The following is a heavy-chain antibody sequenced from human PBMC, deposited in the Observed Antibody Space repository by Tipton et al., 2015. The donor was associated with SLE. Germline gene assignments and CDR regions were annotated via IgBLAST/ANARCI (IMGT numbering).Heavy chain of an antibody. V-gene: IGHV4-59*12. CDR3: ARVRATRENSDLWSGYFLDS. CDR1: GASISTYY. Sequence: TLSLTCTVSGASISTYYWSWVRQPPGKGLEWIGYVYENDFTNYNPSLKSRVTISLDPSKSQFSLSLSSVTAADTAVYYCARVRATRENSDLWSGYFLDSWGQGTLVSVSS. D-gene: IGHD3-3*01. J-gene: IGHJ4*02. CDR2: VYENDFT.